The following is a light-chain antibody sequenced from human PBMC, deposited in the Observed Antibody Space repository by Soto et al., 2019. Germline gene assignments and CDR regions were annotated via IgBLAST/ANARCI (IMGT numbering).Light chain of an antibody. CDR2: DVS. V-gene: IGLV2-14*01. J-gene: IGLJ1*01. CDR3: YSYTSSSTYV. Sequence: QSVLTQPASVSGSPGQSVTISCTGTSSDVGAYNYVSWYQQHPAKVPKLMIYDVSNRPSGVSDRFSGSKSGNTASLTISGLQAEDEADYYCYSYTSSSTYVFGPGTKAPAL. CDR1: SSDVGAYNY.